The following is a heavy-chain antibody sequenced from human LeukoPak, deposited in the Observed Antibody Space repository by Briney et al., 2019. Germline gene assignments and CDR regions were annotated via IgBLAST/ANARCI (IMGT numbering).Heavy chain of an antibody. D-gene: IGHD4-17*01. V-gene: IGHV1-2*02. Sequence: ASVKVSCKASGYTFTGYYMHWVRQAPGQGLEWMGWINPNSGGTNYAQKFQGRVTMTRDTSISTAYMELSRLRSDDTAVYYCAKEPGDLAGDPACCFDYWGQGTLVTVSS. CDR1: GYTFTGYY. CDR2: INPNSGGT. CDR3: AKEPGDLAGDPACCFDY. J-gene: IGHJ4*02.